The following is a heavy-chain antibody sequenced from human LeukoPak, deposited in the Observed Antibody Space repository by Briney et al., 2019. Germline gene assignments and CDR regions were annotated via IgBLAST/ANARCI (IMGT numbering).Heavy chain of an antibody. J-gene: IGHJ3*02. Sequence: GSLRLSCAASGFTLSGVAMSWVREAPGTGLRGVSAIIVSGGTTYYAASVKGRFTISRDNSKNTLYLQMNSLRAEDTAVYYCAKDELWELHAFDIWGQGTMVTVSP. V-gene: IGHV3-23*01. D-gene: IGHD1-26*01. CDR1: GFTLSGVA. CDR3: AKDELWELHAFDI. CDR2: IIVSGGTT.